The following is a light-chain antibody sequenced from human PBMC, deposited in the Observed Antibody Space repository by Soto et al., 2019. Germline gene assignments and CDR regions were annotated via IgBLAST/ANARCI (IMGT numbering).Light chain of an antibody. J-gene: IGKJ5*01. V-gene: IGKV3-20*01. CDR3: QQYGSSLIT. Sequence: EIVMTRSRAPLSVSPGVRATLSCRASQSVSSSYLAWYQQKPGQAPRLLIYGASSRATGIPDRFSGSGSGTDFTLTISRLEPEDFAVYYCQQYGSSLITFGQGTRLEIK. CDR1: QSVSSSY. CDR2: GAS.